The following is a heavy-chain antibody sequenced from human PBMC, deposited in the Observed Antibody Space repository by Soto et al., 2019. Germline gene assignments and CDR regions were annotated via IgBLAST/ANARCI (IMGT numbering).Heavy chain of an antibody. CDR3: AREGRGYCSSTTCPGI. CDR1: GFTLSNFC. CDR2: IKGDGSEE. J-gene: IGHJ4*02. Sequence: PGGSLRLSCVGSGFTLSNFCMTWVRQAPGKGLEWVANIKGDGSEESYVDSVKGRFTISRDNAKKSLFLQMNSLRGEDTGIYYCAREGRGYCSSTTCPGIWGQGTLVTVSS. V-gene: IGHV3-7*01. D-gene: IGHD2-2*01.